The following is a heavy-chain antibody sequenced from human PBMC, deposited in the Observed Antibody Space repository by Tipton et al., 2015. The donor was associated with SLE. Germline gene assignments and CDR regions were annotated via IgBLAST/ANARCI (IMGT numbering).Heavy chain of an antibody. CDR1: GGSISSGGYY. V-gene: IGHV4-39*01. CDR2: IYYSGST. CDR3: ATTYSSSPDP. D-gene: IGHD6-13*01. Sequence: TLSLTCTVSGGSISSGGYYWGWIRQPPGKGLEWIGSIYYSGSTYYNPSLKSRVTISVDASKNQFSLKLSSVTAADTAVYYCATTYSSSPDPWGQGTLVTVSS. J-gene: IGHJ5*02.